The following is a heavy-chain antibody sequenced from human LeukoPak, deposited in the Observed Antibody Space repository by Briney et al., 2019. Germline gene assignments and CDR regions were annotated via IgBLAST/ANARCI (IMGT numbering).Heavy chain of an antibody. V-gene: IGHV4-34*01. CDR3: ARGRGYDILTGYYIFDY. Sequence: PSETLSLTCAVYGGSFSGYYWSWIRQPPGKGLEWIGEINHSGSTNYNPSLKSRVTISVDTFKNQFSLKLSSVTAADTAVYYCARGRGYDILTGYYIFDYWGQGTLVTVSS. CDR1: GGSFSGYY. D-gene: IGHD3-9*01. CDR2: INHSGST. J-gene: IGHJ4*02.